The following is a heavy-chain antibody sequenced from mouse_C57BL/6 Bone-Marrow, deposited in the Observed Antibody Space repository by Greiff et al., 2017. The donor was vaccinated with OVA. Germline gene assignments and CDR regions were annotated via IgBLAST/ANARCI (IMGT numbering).Heavy chain of an antibody. CDR1: GYTYTSYW. Sequence: VQLQQPGAELVKPGASVKLSCKASGYTYTSYWMQWVKQRPGQGLEWIGEIAPSDSYTHYNQKFKGKATWTVDTSSSTAYMQLSSLTSEDSAVYYCARSGLLAWFAYWGQGTLVTVSA. CDR2: IAPSDSYT. D-gene: IGHD2-13*01. J-gene: IGHJ3*01. CDR3: ARSGLLAWFAY. V-gene: IGHV1-50*01.